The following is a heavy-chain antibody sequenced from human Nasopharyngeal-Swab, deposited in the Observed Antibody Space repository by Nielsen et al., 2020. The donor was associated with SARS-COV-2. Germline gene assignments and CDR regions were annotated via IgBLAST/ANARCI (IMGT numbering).Heavy chain of an antibody. J-gene: IGHJ4*02. CDR2: ISIIGATT. V-gene: IGHV3-23*01. Sequence: GGSLRLSCSVSGFTFSNSALCWVRQAPGKGLEWVSAISIIGATTFYADSGRGRFTIPRDNDRNTVYLQMSSLTVEDTAIYYCAKEEVPNDYWGQGTLVTVSS. D-gene: IGHD4/OR15-4a*01. CDR3: AKEEVPNDY. CDR1: GFTFSNSA.